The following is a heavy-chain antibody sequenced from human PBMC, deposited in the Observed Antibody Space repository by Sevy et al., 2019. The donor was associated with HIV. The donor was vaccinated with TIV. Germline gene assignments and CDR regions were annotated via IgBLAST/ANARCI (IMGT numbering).Heavy chain of an antibody. V-gene: IGHV3-21*01. Sequence: GGSLRLSCAASGFTFSSYSMNWVRQAPGKGLEWVSSISSSSSYIYYADSMKGRFTIYRDNAKNSLYLQMNSLRAEDTAVYYCAREIRGGSDYFDYWGQGTLVTVSS. CDR1: GFTFSSYS. D-gene: IGHD1-26*01. CDR3: AREIRGGSDYFDY. J-gene: IGHJ4*02. CDR2: ISSSSSYI.